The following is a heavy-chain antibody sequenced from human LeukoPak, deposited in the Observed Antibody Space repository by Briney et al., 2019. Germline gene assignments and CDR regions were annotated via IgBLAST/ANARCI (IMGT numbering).Heavy chain of an antibody. CDR3: ARVTGYMIEDYFDY. Sequence: SETLSLTCTVSGGSISSYYWSWIRQPPGKGLEWIGNIYYSGSTNYNPSLKSRVTISVDTSKNQFSLRLSSVTAADTAVYYCARVTGYMIEDYFDYWGQGTLVTVSS. CDR1: GGSISSYY. V-gene: IGHV4-59*01. CDR2: IYYSGST. J-gene: IGHJ4*02. D-gene: IGHD3-22*01.